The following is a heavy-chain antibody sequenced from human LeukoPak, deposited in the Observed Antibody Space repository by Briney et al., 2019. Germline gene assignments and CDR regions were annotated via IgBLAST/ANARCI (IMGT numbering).Heavy chain of an antibody. CDR3: ARDQRSLYDF. D-gene: IGHD1-26*01. CDR1: GDSINSINYY. J-gene: IGHJ4*02. CDR2: TSSGGHT. V-gene: IGHV4-39*06. Sequence: SETLSLTCTVSGDSINSINYYWGWIRQPPGEGLEWIASTSSGGHTFYNPSLKSRVTISIDTSKNQFPLKLASVTAADTAIYYCARDQRSLYDFWGQGSLVTVSS.